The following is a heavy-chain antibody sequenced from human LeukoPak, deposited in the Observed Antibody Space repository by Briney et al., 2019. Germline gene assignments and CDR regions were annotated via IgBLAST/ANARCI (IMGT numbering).Heavy chain of an antibody. V-gene: IGHV1-69*01. CDR1: GGTFSSYA. D-gene: IGHD6-13*01. CDR2: IIPIFGTA. Sequence: ASVKVSCKASGGTFSSYAISWVRQAPGQGLEWMGGIIPIFGTANYAQKFQGRVTITADESTSTAYMELSSLRSEDTAVYYCARDGYSSSRYDRAFDIWGQGTMVTVSS. J-gene: IGHJ3*02. CDR3: ARDGYSSSRYDRAFDI.